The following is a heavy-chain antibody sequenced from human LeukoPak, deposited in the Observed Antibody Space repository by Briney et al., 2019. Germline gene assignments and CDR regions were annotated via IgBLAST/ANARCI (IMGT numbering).Heavy chain of an antibody. CDR3: ARGDYYDSSGYYHAFDI. V-gene: IGHV1-18*01. CDR1: GYTFTSYD. D-gene: IGHD3-22*01. J-gene: IGHJ3*02. Sequence: ASVKVSCKASGYTFTSYDINWVRQAPGQGLEWMGWISAYNGNTNYAQKLQGRVTMTTDTSTSTAYMELRSLRSDDTAVYYCARGDYYDSSGYYHAFDIWGQGTMVTVSS. CDR2: ISAYNGNT.